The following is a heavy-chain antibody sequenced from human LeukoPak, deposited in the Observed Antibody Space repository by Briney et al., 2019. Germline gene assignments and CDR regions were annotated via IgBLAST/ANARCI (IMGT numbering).Heavy chain of an antibody. J-gene: IGHJ4*02. CDR3: ARVQKSRKSVASAVDC. Sequence: GGSLRLSCEVSGFTFNSYVMSWVRRAPGKGLEWVSSFNGRGGYTFYADSVKGRFTLSSDNSKNTLHLQMISLRAEDTAVYYCARVQKSRKSVASAVDCWGQGTVVIVSS. D-gene: IGHD5-12*01. CDR2: FNGRGGYT. V-gene: IGHV3-23*01. CDR1: GFTFNSYV.